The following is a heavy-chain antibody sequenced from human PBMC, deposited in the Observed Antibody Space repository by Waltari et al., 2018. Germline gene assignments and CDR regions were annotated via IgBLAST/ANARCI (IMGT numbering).Heavy chain of an antibody. Sequence: HWVRQAPGKGLVWVSRINTDGTRISYADFVKGRFTISRDNAKKTLYLQMNGLRDEDTAVYYCARGRHYDYYYYGIGVWGQGTTVIVSS. D-gene: IGHD4-17*01. V-gene: IGHV3-74*01. J-gene: IGHJ6*02. CDR2: INTDGTRI. CDR3: ARGRHYDYYYYGIGV.